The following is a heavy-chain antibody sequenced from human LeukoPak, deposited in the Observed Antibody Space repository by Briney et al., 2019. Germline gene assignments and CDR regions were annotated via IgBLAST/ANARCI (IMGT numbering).Heavy chain of an antibody. CDR2: ISAYNGDT. V-gene: IGHV1-18*01. CDR1: GFTFTSHG. D-gene: IGHD2-2*01. CDR3: ARDTIIYQLLWREGNWFDP. Sequence: AASVKVSCKASGFTFTSHGFTWVRQALGQGLEWMGWISAYNGDTHSAERFQGRVTLTTDTSTSTAYMELRSLRSDDTAVYYCARDTIIYQLLWREGNWFDPWGQGTLVTVSS. J-gene: IGHJ5*02.